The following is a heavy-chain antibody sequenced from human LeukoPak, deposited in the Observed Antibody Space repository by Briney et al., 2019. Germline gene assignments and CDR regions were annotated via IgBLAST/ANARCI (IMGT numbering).Heavy chain of an antibody. Sequence: GGSLRLSCSASGFSFSIYSMHWVRQAPGKGLEYVSAISSNGRNTYYADSVKGRFTVSRGNSKNTLYLQMSSLRAEDTAVYYCVRVAYSSSWSPPFDYWGQGTLVTVSS. J-gene: IGHJ4*02. V-gene: IGHV3-64D*06. D-gene: IGHD6-13*01. CDR1: GFSFSIYS. CDR2: ISSNGRNT. CDR3: VRVAYSSSWSPPFDY.